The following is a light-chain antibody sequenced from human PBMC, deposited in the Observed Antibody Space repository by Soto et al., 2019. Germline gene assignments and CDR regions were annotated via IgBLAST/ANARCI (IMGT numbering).Light chain of an antibody. J-gene: IGKJ5*01. CDR2: GAS. CDR3: QQYGSSIT. Sequence: EIAMTQSPGTPSLSPGERAPLSCRASQSVSSSYLAWYQQKPGQAPRLLIYGASSRATGIPDRFSGSGSGTDFTLTINRLEPEDFAVYYCQQYGSSITFGQGTRLEIK. CDR1: QSVSSSY. V-gene: IGKV3-20*01.